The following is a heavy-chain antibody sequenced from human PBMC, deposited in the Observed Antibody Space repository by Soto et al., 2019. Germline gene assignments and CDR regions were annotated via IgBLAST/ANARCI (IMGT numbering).Heavy chain of an antibody. J-gene: IGHJ4*02. CDR3: STLGFGDYFDY. D-gene: IGHD3-16*01. V-gene: IGHV3-15*01. CDR2: IKSKTDGGTT. CDR1: GFTFSNAW. Sequence: GGSLRLSCAASGFTFSNAWMSWVRQAPGKGLEWVGRIKSKTDGGTTDYAAPVKGRFTISRDDSKNTLYLQMNSLKTEDTYVYYCSTLGFGDYFDYWGQGTLVTVSS.